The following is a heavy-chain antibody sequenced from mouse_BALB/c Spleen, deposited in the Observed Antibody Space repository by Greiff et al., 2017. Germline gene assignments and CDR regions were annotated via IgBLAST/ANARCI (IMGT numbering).Heavy chain of an antibody. CDR2: ISSGGST. J-gene: IGHJ2*01. V-gene: IGHV5-6-5*01. Sequence: EVQRVESGGGLVKPGGSLKLSCAASGFTFSSYAMSWVRQTPEKRLEWVASISSGGSTYYPDSVKGRFTISRNNARNILYLQMSSLRSEDTAMYYCASTVVATGFDYWGQGTTLTVSS. CDR1: GFTFSSYA. D-gene: IGHD1-1*01. CDR3: ASTVVATGFDY.